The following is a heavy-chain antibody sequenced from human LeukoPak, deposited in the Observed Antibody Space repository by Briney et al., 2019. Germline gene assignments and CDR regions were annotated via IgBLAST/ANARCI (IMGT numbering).Heavy chain of an antibody. D-gene: IGHD6-19*01. CDR1: GFSFSNYG. V-gene: IGHV3-33*01. Sequence: PGGSLTLSCEASGFSFSNYGMHWVRQAPGKGLEWVAVIWYDESNEYYAASVKGRFIISRNNSKNTLYLEMSSLRAEDTAVYYCAREQSVFDNWLDPWGQGTLVTVSS. CDR3: AREQSVFDNWLDP. J-gene: IGHJ5*02. CDR2: IWYDESNE.